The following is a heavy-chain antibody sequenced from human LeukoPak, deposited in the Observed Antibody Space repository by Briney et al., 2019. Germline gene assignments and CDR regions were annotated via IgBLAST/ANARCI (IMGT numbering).Heavy chain of an antibody. Sequence: SETLSLTCTVSGGSISSSSYYWGWIRQPPGKGLEWIGSIYYSGSTYYNPSLKSRVTISVDTSKNQFSLKLSSVTAADTAVYYCARLCCGPLGYWGQGTLVTVSS. V-gene: IGHV4-39*07. D-gene: IGHD2-21*01. CDR3: ARLCCGPLGY. CDR2: IYYSGST. CDR1: GGSISSSSYY. J-gene: IGHJ4*02.